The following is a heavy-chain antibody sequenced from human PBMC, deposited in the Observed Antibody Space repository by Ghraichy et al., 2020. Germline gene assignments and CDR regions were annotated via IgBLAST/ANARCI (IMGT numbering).Heavy chain of an antibody. V-gene: IGHV3-53*01. CDR2: IYSGGST. CDR1: GFSVSNTY. D-gene: IGHD2-8*02. J-gene: IGHJ4*02. Sequence: GGSLRLSCAASGFSVSNTYMSWVRQAPGKGLEWVSVIYSGGSTYHVASVKGRFTISRDNSKNTVYLQMNSVRAEDTAVYYCARASRTGGGDYWGQGTLVTVSS. CDR3: ARASRTGGGDY.